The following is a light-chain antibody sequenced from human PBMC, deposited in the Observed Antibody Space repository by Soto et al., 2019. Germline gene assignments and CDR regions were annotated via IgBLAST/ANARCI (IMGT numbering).Light chain of an antibody. Sequence: EIVLTQSPGTLYLSPGERATLSCRASQSVSSSYLAWYQQKPGQAPRLLIYGASSRATGIPDRFSGSGSGTDFTLTISRLEPEDFAVYYCQQYGSSRTFGQGTKGEIQ. CDR3: QQYGSSRT. CDR1: QSVSSSY. CDR2: GAS. V-gene: IGKV3-20*01. J-gene: IGKJ1*01.